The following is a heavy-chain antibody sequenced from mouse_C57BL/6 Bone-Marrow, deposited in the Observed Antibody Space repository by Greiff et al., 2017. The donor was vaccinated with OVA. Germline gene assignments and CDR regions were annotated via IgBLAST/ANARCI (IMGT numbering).Heavy chain of an antibody. V-gene: IGHV10-1*01. CDR1: GFSFNTYA. CDR2: IRSKSNNYAT. D-gene: IGHD1-1*01. Sequence: EVKLMESGGGLVQPKGSLKLSCAASGFSFNTYAMNWVRQAPGKGLEWVARIRSKSNNYATYYADSVKDRFTISRDDSESMLYLQMNNLKTEDTAMYYCVRHYYGSSDVWGTGTTVTVSS. CDR3: VRHYYGSSDV. J-gene: IGHJ1*03.